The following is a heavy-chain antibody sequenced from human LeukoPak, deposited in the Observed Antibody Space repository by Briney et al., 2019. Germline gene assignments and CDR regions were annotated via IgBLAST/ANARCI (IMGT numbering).Heavy chain of an antibody. CDR1: GYTFTGYY. D-gene: IGHD3-22*01. CDR3: ARDAYYYDSSGYYRTRSYYYYYMDV. V-gene: IGHV1-2*06. Sequence: ASVKVSCKASGYTFTGYYMHWVRQAPGQGLEWMGRINPNSGGTNYAQKFQGRVTMTRDTSISTAYMELSRLRSDDTAVYNCARDAYYYDSSGYYRTRSYYYYYMDVWGKGTTVTVSS. CDR2: INPNSGGT. J-gene: IGHJ6*03.